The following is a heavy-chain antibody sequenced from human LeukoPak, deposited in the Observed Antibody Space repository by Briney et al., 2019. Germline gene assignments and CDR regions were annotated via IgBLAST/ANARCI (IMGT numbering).Heavy chain of an antibody. CDR2: IYYSGST. Sequence: SETLSLTCTVSGGSISSSSYYWGWIRQPPGKGLEWIGSIYYSGSTYYNPSLKSRVTISVDTSKNQFSLKLSSVTAADTAVYYCARLGSEIDYWGQGTLVTVSS. CDR3: ARLGSEIDY. J-gene: IGHJ4*02. CDR1: GGSISSSSYY. D-gene: IGHD3-16*01. V-gene: IGHV4-39*01.